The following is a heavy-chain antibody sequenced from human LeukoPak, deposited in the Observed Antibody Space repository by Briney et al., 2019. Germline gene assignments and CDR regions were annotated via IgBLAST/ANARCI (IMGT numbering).Heavy chain of an antibody. D-gene: IGHD4-11*01. Sequence: SETLSLTCAVYGGSFSGYYWSWIRQPPGKGLEWMGEINHSGSTNYNPSLKSRVTISVDTPKNQLSLKLSSVTAAATAVYSWARVTTVTTAPDAFDIWGQGTMVTVSS. CDR3: ARVTTVTTAPDAFDI. CDR1: GGSFSGYY. CDR2: INHSGST. J-gene: IGHJ3*02. V-gene: IGHV4-34*01.